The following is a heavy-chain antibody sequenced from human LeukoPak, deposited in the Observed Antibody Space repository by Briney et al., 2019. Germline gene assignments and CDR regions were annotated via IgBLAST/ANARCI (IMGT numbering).Heavy chain of an antibody. CDR3: TKASAARCIGVFCYPFDH. V-gene: IGHV3-23*01. D-gene: IGHD2-15*01. Sequence: GGSLRLSCAAYGFTFNNYAMSWVRQAPGKGLEWVAATVGIGPDTYHADSVKGRFTISRDNSKNILYLQMNSLRVEDTAVYYCTKASAARCIGVFCYPFDHWGQGTLVTVSS. J-gene: IGHJ4*02. CDR2: TVGIGPDT. CDR1: GFTFNNYA.